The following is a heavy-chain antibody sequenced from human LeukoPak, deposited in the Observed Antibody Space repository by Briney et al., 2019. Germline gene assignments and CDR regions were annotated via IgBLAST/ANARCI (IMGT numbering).Heavy chain of an antibody. J-gene: IGHJ5*02. CDR3: ARVEGYCSGGSCYPRWLDP. V-gene: IGHV5-51*01. CDR1: GYSFTSYW. Sequence: GESLKISCKGSGYSFTSYWIGWVRQMPGKGLEWMGIIYPGDSDTRYSPSFQGQVTISADKSISTAYLQWSSLKASDTAMYYCARVEGYCSGGSCYPRWLDPWGQGTLVTVSS. CDR2: IYPGDSDT. D-gene: IGHD2-15*01.